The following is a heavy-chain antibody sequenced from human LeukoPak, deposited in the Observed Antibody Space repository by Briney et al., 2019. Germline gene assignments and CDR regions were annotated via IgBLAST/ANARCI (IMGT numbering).Heavy chain of an antibody. CDR3: ARVDDLDAFDI. V-gene: IGHV3-23*01. D-gene: IGHD2-2*03. Sequence: GGSLRLSCAASGFAFSSYAMSWVRQAPGKGLEWVSTISFSGGSTYYADSVKGRFTISRDNSKNTLFLQINSLRPEDTAVYYYARVDDLDAFDIWGQGTPVTVSS. J-gene: IGHJ3*02. CDR1: GFAFSSYA. CDR2: ISFSGGST.